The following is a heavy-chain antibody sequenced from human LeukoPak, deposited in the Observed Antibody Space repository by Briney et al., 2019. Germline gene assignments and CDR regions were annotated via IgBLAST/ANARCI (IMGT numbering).Heavy chain of an antibody. D-gene: IGHD3-10*01. CDR1: GFTFSSYG. V-gene: IGHV3-30*18. CDR3: AKSGSPYYYGMDV. CDR2: ISYDGSNT. Sequence: GGSLRLSCAASGFTFSSYGMHWVRQAPGKGLEWVAVISYDGSNTYYADSVKGRFTISRDNSKNTLYLQMNSLRAEDTAVYYCAKSGSPYYYGMDVWGKGTTVTVSS. J-gene: IGHJ6*04.